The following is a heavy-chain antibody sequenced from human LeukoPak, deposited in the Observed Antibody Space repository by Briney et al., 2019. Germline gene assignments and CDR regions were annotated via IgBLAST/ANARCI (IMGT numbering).Heavy chain of an antibody. CDR1: GFTFSSYW. D-gene: IGHD2-15*01. V-gene: IGHV3-7*01. CDR3: AREKGTPGDSIWWYFDY. J-gene: IGHJ4*02. Sequence: PGGSLRLSCAASGFTFSSYWMSWVRQAPGKGLEGVANIKQDGSEKYYVDSVKGRFTISRDNAKNSLYLQMNSLRAEDTAVYYCAREKGTPGDSIWWYFDYWGQGTLVTVSS. CDR2: IKQDGSEK.